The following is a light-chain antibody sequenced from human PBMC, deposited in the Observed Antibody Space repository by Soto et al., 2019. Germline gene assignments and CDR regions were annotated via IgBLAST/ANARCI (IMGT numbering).Light chain of an antibody. Sequence: QSVLTQPLSVSGAPGQRVTISCTGSSSNIGAGYDVHWYQQLPGTAPKLLIYNNSNRPSGVPDRFSGSKSGTSASLAITGLQAEDEADYYCQSYDSSLSGVVFGGGTKLTVL. CDR1: SSNIGAGYD. V-gene: IGLV1-40*01. J-gene: IGLJ2*01. CDR2: NNS. CDR3: QSYDSSLSGVV.